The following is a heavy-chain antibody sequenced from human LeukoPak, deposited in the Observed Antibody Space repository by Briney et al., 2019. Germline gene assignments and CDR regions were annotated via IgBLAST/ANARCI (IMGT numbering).Heavy chain of an antibody. Sequence: GGSLRLSCAASGFTFSNYWMSWVRQAPGKGLEWVANIKQDGSEQYYVDSVKGRFTISRDNAENSLYLQMSSLRAEDTAVYYCARGIAFDFWGQGTLVTVSS. V-gene: IGHV3-7*01. CDR1: GFTFSNYW. D-gene: IGHD2-21*01. CDR3: ARGIAFDF. CDR2: IKQDGSEQ. J-gene: IGHJ4*02.